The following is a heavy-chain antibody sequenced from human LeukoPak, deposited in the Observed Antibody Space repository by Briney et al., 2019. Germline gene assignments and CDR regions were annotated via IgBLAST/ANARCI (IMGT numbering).Heavy chain of an antibody. CDR1: GYSFTSYW. J-gene: IGHJ3*02. CDR2: IYPGDSDT. Sequence: GESLKISCKGSGYSFTSYWIGWVRQMPGKGLEWMGIIYPGDSDTRYSPSFQGQVTISADKSVNTAYLHWSSLKASDTAMYYCASPTYCGGDCYLSDDAFDIWGQGTMVTVSS. D-gene: IGHD2-21*01. CDR3: ASPTYCGGDCYLSDDAFDI. V-gene: IGHV5-51*01.